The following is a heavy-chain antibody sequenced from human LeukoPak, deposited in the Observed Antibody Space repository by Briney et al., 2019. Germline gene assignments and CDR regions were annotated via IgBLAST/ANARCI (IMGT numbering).Heavy chain of an antibody. Sequence: APVKVSCKASGGTFSSYAISWVRQAPGQGLEWMGGIIPIFGTANYAQKFQGRVTITADKSTSTAYMELSSLRSEDTAVYYCASVAQTLQYYFDYWGQGTLVTVSS. V-gene: IGHV1-69*06. D-gene: IGHD2-15*01. CDR1: GGTFSSYA. CDR2: IIPIFGTA. CDR3: ASVAQTLQYYFDY. J-gene: IGHJ4*02.